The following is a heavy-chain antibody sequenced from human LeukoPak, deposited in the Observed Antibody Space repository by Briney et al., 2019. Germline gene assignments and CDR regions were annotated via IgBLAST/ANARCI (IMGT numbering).Heavy chain of an antibody. CDR2: ISSSSSTI. Sequence: GGSLRLSCAASGFTFSSYSMNWVRQAPGKGLEWVSYISSSSSTIYYADSVKGRFTISRDNSKNTLYLQMNSLRVEDTAVYYCARGGHSVSHFDCWGQGTLVTVSS. J-gene: IGHJ4*02. V-gene: IGHV3-48*01. CDR3: ARGGHSVSHFDC. D-gene: IGHD4-23*01. CDR1: GFTFSSYS.